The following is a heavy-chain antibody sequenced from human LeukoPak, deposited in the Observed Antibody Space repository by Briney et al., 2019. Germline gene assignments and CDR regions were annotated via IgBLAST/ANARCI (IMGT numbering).Heavy chain of an antibody. CDR2: ISYDGSNK. Sequence: GGSLRLSCAASGFTFSSYAMHWVRQAPGKGLEWVAVISYDGSNKYYAESVKGRFTISRDNSKNTLYVQMNSLRAEDTAVYYCARDPVPWGYCSGGSCAYFDYWGRGILVTVSS. D-gene: IGHD2-15*01. CDR3: ARDPVPWGYCSGGSCAYFDY. J-gene: IGHJ4*02. CDR1: GFTFSSYA. V-gene: IGHV3-30-3*01.